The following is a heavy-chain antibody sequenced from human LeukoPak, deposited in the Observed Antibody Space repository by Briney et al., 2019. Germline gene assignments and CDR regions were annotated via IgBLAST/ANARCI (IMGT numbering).Heavy chain of an antibody. V-gene: IGHV3-21*01. CDR3: ARGGEHIVVVTATDPLDY. J-gene: IGHJ4*02. CDR2: ISSSSSYI. CDR1: GFTFSSYS. Sequence: GGSLRLSCAASGFTFSSYSMTWVRQAPGKGLEWVSSISSSSSYIYYADSVKGRFTISRDNAKNSLYLQMNSLRAEDTAVYYCARGGEHIVVVTATDPLDYWGQGTLVTVSS. D-gene: IGHD2-21*02.